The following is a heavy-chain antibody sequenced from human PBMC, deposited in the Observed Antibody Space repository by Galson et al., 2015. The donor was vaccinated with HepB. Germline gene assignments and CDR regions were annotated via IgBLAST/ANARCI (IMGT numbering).Heavy chain of an antibody. CDR1: GYAFTSYG. V-gene: IGHV1-18*01. D-gene: IGHD1-26*01. CDR3: ARGEKWELPGRYYYYGMDV. J-gene: IGHJ6*02. CDR2: ISAYNGNT. Sequence: QSGAEVKKPGASVKVSCKASGYAFTSYGISWVRQAPGQGLEWMGWISAYNGNTNYAQKLQGRVTMTTDTSTSTAYMELRSLRSDDTAVYYCARGEKWELPGRYYYYGMDVWGQGTTVTVSS.